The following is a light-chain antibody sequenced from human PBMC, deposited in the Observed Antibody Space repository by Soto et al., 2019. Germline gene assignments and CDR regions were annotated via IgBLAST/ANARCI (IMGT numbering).Light chain of an antibody. J-gene: IGKJ1*01. V-gene: IGKV1-17*01. CDR3: HQRQSWPRT. CDR1: QGIRND. Sequence: QMNQYQSYRSASVGDRLTITCRASQGIRNDLGWYQPKPGKAPKRIIYAASSLQSGVPSRVSGIGSGTEFTLTISSMQPEEGATDDGHQRQSWPRTFGRGTKVDI. CDR2: AAS.